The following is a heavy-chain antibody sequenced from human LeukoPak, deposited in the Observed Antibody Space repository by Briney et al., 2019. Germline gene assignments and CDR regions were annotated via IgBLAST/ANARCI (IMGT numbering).Heavy chain of an antibody. CDR2: IYPSDSAT. J-gene: IGHJ3*02. D-gene: IGHD3-16*01. V-gene: IGHV5-51*01. Sequence: GESLKISCKASGYSFTVYWIGWVRQMPGKGLEWMGIIYPSDSATICSPSFQGQVTISADKSISTTYLQWSSLKASDIAMYYCARGGAGFDIWGQGTMVTVSS. CDR3: ARGGAGFDI. CDR1: GYSFTVYW.